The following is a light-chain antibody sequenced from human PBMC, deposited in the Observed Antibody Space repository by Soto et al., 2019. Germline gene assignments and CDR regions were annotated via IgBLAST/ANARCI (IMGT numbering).Light chain of an antibody. CDR2: GAS. Sequence: EIVFTQSPGTLSLSPGERATLSCRASQSVTSNYLAWYQQKPGQTPRLLIYGASSRATGIQDRFSASGSGTDFTLTISRLKPEDSAVYYCQKYGSSPQTFGQGTKVEIK. V-gene: IGKV3-20*01. J-gene: IGKJ1*01. CDR1: QSVTSNY. CDR3: QKYGSSPQT.